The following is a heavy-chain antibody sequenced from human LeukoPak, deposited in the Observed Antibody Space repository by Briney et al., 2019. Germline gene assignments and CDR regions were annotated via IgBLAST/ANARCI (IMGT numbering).Heavy chain of an antibody. CDR3: ARRNGFVYFDY. V-gene: IGHV1-46*01. CDR1: GYTFTSYY. D-gene: IGHD1-1*01. Sequence: ASVKVSCKASGYTFTSYYMHWVRQAPGQGLEWMGIINPSGGSTSYAQKFQGRVTMTRDTSTSTVYMELRSLRSDDTAVYYCARRNGFVYFDYWGQGTLVTVSS. J-gene: IGHJ4*02. CDR2: INPSGGST.